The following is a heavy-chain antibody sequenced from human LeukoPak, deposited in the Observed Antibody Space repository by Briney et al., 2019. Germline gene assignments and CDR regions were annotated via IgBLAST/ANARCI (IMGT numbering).Heavy chain of an antibody. Sequence: ASVKVSCKASGYTFTGYYMHWVRQAPGQGLEWMGWINPISGVTNYAQKFQGRVTMTRDTSISTAYMDLSRLRSDDTAVYYCARDRMGNYYFYMDVWGNGTTVTVSS. CDR3: ARDRMGNYYFYMDV. D-gene: IGHD1-26*01. V-gene: IGHV1-2*02. CDR2: INPISGVT. CDR1: GYTFTGYY. J-gene: IGHJ6*03.